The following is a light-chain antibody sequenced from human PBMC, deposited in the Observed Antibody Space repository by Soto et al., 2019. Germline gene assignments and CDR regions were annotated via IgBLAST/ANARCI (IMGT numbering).Light chain of an antibody. V-gene: IGKV1-33*01. CDR1: QDISNY. CDR3: QQYDNLPFT. Sequence: DIQMTQSPCSLSASVGDRVTITCQASQDISNYLNWYQQKPGKAPKLLIYDASNLETGVPSRFSGSGSGTDFTFTISSLRPADIATYYCQQYDNLPFTFGGGTKVEIK. J-gene: IGKJ4*01. CDR2: DAS.